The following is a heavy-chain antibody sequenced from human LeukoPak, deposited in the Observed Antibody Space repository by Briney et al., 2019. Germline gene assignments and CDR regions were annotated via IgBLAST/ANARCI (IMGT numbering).Heavy chain of an antibody. CDR2: ISTGSDST. CDR1: GFTFRNYA. J-gene: IGHJ4*02. CDR3: ASGLYGGVFDN. Sequence: GGSLRLSCVVSGFTFRNYAMNWVRQAPGKGLEWISDISTGSDSTYHIESVRGRFTISRDNSKNTLYLQMNSLRLDDTAVYYCASGLYGGVFDNWGQGTLVTVSS. D-gene: IGHD4/OR15-4a*01. V-gene: IGHV3-23*01.